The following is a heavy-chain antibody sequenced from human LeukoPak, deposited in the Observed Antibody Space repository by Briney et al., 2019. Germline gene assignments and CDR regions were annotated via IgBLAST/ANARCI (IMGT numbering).Heavy chain of an antibody. CDR1: GGSISSGGYY. CDR2: IYYSGST. J-gene: IGHJ4*02. Sequence: PSQTLSLTCTVSGGSISSGGYYWNWIRQHPGKGLEWIGYIYYSGSTYYNPSLKSRVTISVDTSKNQFSLKLSSVTAADTAVYYCARANYYDSSGYLDYWGQGTLVTVSS. CDR3: ARANYYDSSGYLDY. V-gene: IGHV4-31*03. D-gene: IGHD3-22*01.